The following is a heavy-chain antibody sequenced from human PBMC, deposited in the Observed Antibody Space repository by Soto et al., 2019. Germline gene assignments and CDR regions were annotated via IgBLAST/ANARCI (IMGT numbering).Heavy chain of an antibody. CDR1: GFTFSSYA. CDR2: ISSNGGST. J-gene: IGHJ4*02. CDR3: VKDPPRDAILRGAQAY. D-gene: IGHD1-26*01. V-gene: IGHV3-64D*08. Sequence: GGSLRLSCSASGFTFSSYAMHWVRQAPGKGLEYVSAISSNGGSTYYADSVRGRFTISRDNSKNTLYLQMSSLRAEDTAVYYCVKDPPRDAILRGAQAYWGQGTLVPGSS.